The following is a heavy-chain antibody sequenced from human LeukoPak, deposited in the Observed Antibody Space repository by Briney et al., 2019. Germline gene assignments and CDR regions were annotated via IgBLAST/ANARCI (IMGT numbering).Heavy chain of an antibody. J-gene: IGHJ4*02. CDR2: IKSKTYGGTT. D-gene: IGHD3-16*01. CDR1: GFTFSNAW. V-gene: IGHV3-15*07. Sequence: GGSLRLSCAASGFTFSNAWMNWVRQAPGKGLEWVGRIKSKTYGGTTDYAAPVKGRFTISRHDSNNTLYLQLNSLKTEDTAVYYCATGVMGNWGQGTLVTVSS. CDR3: ATGVMGN.